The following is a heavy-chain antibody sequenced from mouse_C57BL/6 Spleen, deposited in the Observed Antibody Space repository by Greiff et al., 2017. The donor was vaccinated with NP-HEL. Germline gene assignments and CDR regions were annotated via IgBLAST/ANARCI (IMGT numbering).Heavy chain of an antibody. CDR2: ISSGSSTI. J-gene: IGHJ2*01. D-gene: IGHD1-1*01. V-gene: IGHV5-17*01. CDR1: GFTFSDYG. CDR3: ARTHTLGSVSFGY. Sequence: EVQVVESGGGLVKPGGSLKLSCAASGFTFSDYGMHWVRQAPEKGLEWVAYISSGSSTIYYADTVKGRFTISRDNAKNTLFLQMTSLMSEDPAMYYCARTHTLGSVSFGYWGQGTTLTVSS.